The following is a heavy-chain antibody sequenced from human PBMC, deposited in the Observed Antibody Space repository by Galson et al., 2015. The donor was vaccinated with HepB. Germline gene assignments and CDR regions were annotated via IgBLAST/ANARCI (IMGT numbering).Heavy chain of an antibody. Sequence: SLRLSCAASGFTFSSYGMHWVRQAPGKGLEWVAVISYDGSNKYYADSVKGRFTISRDNSKNTLYLQMNSLRAEDTAVYYCAKDPQKSRHDYSKWHYYYYYGMDVWGQGTTVTVSS. CDR1: GFTFSSYG. CDR3: AKDPQKSRHDYSKWHYYYYYGMDV. J-gene: IGHJ6*02. CDR2: ISYDGSNK. V-gene: IGHV3-30*18. D-gene: IGHD4-11*01.